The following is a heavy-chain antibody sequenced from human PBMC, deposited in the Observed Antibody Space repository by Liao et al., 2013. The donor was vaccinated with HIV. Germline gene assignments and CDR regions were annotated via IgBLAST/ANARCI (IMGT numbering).Heavy chain of an antibody. J-gene: IGHJ4*02. V-gene: IGHV4-34*01. CDR3: ASTPYSSTWIRYYFDY. D-gene: IGHD6-13*01. CDR2: TIMVEAP. Sequence: QVQLQQWGAGLLKPSETLSLTCAVYGESFSDYYWSWIRHAPTGRGRGVDWENTIMVEAPTTTRPSKSRVTISVDTSKNQFSLKLSSVTAADTAIYYCASTPYSSTWIRYYFDYWGQGTLVTVSS. CDR1: GESFSDYY.